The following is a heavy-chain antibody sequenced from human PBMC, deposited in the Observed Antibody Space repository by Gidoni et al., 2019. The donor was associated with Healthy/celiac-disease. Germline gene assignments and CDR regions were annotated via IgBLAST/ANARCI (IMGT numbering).Heavy chain of an antibody. CDR3: ARGVYGDYVDYYYGMDV. V-gene: IGHV4-59*01. D-gene: IGHD4-17*01. CDR2: IYYSGST. CDR1: GGSISSYY. Sequence: QVQLQESGPGLVKPSETLSLTCTVSGGSISSYYWSWIRQPPGKGLEWIGYIYYSGSTNYNPSLKSRVTISVDTSKNQFSLKLSSVTAADTAVYYCARGVYGDYVDYYYGMDVWGQGTTVTVSS. J-gene: IGHJ6*02.